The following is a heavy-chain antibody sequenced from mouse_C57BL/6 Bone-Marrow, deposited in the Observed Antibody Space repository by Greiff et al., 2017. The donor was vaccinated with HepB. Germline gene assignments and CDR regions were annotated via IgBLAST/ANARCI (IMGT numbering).Heavy chain of an antibody. CDR3: ARQDPNWDFAY. D-gene: IGHD4-1*02. J-gene: IGHJ3*01. V-gene: IGHV1-59*01. CDR1: GYTFTSYW. Sequence: VQLQQPGAELVRPGTSVKLSCKASGYTFTSYWMHWVKQRPGQGLEWIGVIDPSDSYTNYTQKFKGKATLTVDTSSSTAYMQLSSLTSEDSAVYYCARQDPNWDFAYWGQGTLVTVSA. CDR2: IDPSDSYT.